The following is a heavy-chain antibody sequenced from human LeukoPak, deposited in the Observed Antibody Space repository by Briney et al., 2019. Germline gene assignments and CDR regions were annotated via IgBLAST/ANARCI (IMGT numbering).Heavy chain of an antibody. J-gene: IGHJ6*01. Sequence: SETLSLTCTVSGGSISSGDYYWSWIRQPPRKGLELIGYNYYSWSTYYNPSLKSRVTISVDTSKNQFSLKLSSVTAADTGVYYCGRAPVGYDFWSGYPPYYYYGMDVWGQGTTVTVSS. CDR3: GRAPVGYDFWSGYPPYYYYGMDV. CDR1: GGSISSGDYY. V-gene: IGHV4-30-4*01. D-gene: IGHD3-3*01. CDR2: NYYSWST.